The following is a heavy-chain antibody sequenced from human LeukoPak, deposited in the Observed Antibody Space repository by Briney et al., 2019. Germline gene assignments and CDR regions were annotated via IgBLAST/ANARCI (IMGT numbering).Heavy chain of an antibody. J-gene: IGHJ4*02. Sequence: ASVKVSCKASGYTFTGYYMHWVRQAPGQGLEWMGWISAYNGNTNYAQKLQGRVTMTTDTSTSTAYMELRSLRSDDTAVYYCARREGYNFDYWGQGTLVTVSS. V-gene: IGHV1-18*04. D-gene: IGHD5-24*01. CDR2: ISAYNGNT. CDR1: GYTFTGYY. CDR3: ARREGYNFDY.